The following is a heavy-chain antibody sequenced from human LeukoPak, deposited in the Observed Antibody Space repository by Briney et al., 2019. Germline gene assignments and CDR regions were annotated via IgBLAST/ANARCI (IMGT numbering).Heavy chain of an antibody. V-gene: IGHV3-23*01. Sequence: GGSLRLSCAASGFTFDDYAMSWVRQGPGKGLEWVSAISGSGGSTYYADSVKGRFTISRDNSKNTLYLQMNSLRAEDTAVYYCAKDGSYYGSGSYYLIWGQGTMVTVSS. CDR3: AKDGSYYGSGSYYLI. D-gene: IGHD3-10*01. CDR2: ISGSGGST. CDR1: GFTFDDYA. J-gene: IGHJ3*02.